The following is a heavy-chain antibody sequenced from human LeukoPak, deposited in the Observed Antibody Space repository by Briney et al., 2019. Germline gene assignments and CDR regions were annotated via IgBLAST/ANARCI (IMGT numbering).Heavy chain of an antibody. V-gene: IGHV4-59*02. J-gene: IGHJ3*02. Sequence: SETLSLTCTVSGGSVSSYYLTWIRQPPGKGLEWIGHISYSGNTNYNPSLKSRVTISVDTSKNQFSLRLSSVTAADTAVYYCARESVGIVDMVRGVEDLDAFDIWGQGTMVTASS. CDR1: GGSVSSYY. CDR2: ISYSGNT. D-gene: IGHD3-10*01. CDR3: ARESVGIVDMVRGVEDLDAFDI.